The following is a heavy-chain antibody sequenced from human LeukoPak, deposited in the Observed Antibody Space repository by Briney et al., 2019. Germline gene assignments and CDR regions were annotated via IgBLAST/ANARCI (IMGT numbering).Heavy chain of an antibody. CDR1: GFTFDDYA. J-gene: IGHJ4*02. Sequence: PGGSLRLSCAASGFTFDDYAMRWVRQAPGKGLEWVSLITGDGDSTYYADSVKGRFTISRDNNKASLYLQMNSLRTEDTALYYCAKVFSGSYGISFDYWGQGTLVTVSS. V-gene: IGHV3-43*02. CDR3: AKVFSGSYGISFDY. CDR2: ITGDGDST. D-gene: IGHD1-26*01.